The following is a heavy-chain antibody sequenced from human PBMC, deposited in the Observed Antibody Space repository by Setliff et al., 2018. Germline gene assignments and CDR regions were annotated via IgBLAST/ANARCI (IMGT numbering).Heavy chain of an antibody. CDR2: INTHNGDT. CDR3: SRLVRYCTTTSCQGASGAEL. CDR1: GYTFISYG. D-gene: IGHD2-2*01. Sequence: ASVKVSCKASGYTFISYGISWVRQAPGQGLEWMGYINTHNGDTYYALTLQGRVTMTTDPSTTTAYLELRSLTSDDTAVYYCSRLVRYCTTTSCQGASGAELWGQGTLVTVSS. V-gene: IGHV1-18*01. J-gene: IGHJ4*02.